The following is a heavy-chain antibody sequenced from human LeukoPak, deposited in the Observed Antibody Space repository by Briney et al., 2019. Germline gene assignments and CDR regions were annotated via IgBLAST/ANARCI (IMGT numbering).Heavy chain of an antibody. Sequence: GGSLRLSCAASGFTVSSSYMSWVRQAPGKGLEWVSVIYSGGSTYYADSVKGRFTISRDNSKNTLYLQMNSLRAEDTAVYYCARGRGGLGGYYGMDVWGQGTTVTVSS. CDR3: ARGRGGLGGYYGMDV. V-gene: IGHV3-53*01. J-gene: IGHJ6*02. CDR1: GFTVSSSY. D-gene: IGHD2-15*01. CDR2: IYSGGST.